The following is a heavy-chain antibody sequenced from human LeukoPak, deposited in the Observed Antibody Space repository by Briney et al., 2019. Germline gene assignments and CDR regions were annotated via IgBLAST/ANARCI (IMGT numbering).Heavy chain of an antibody. D-gene: IGHD3-9*01. Sequence: GASVKVSCKASGYTFTSYAISWVRQATGQGLEWMGWMTPNDGKTDFAQKFQGRVTMTGDTSVSTAYMELGNLTSDDTAVYYCARDDVLTPFDPWGQGTLVIVSS. V-gene: IGHV1-8*01. CDR2: MTPNDGKT. CDR3: ARDDVLTPFDP. CDR1: GYTFTSYA. J-gene: IGHJ5*02.